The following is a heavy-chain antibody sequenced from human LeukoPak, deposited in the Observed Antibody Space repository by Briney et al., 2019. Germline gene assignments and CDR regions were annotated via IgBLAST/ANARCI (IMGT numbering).Heavy chain of an antibody. Sequence: GGSLRLSCAASGFTFSTSTMNWVRQAPGKGLEWVSSISSSNTYIYYADSMKGRFTISRDNAKNSLYLQMNSLRAEDTAVYYCARDRHYCSSTNCYFFDYWGQGTLVTVSS. D-gene: IGHD2-2*01. V-gene: IGHV3-21*01. J-gene: IGHJ4*02. CDR2: ISSSNTYI. CDR1: GFTFSTST. CDR3: ARDRHYCSSTNCYFFDY.